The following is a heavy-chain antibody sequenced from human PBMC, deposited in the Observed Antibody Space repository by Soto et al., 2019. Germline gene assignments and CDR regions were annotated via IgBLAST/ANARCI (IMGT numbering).Heavy chain of an antibody. D-gene: IGHD3-3*01. Sequence: GGSLRLSCAASGFTFSSYGMHWVRQAPGKGLEWVAVIWYDGSNKYYADSVKGRFTISRDNSKNTLYLQMNSLRAEDTAVYYCARDLNDFWSGDVPIYYGMDVWGQGTTVTVSS. J-gene: IGHJ6*02. CDR1: GFTFSSYG. V-gene: IGHV3-33*01. CDR2: IWYDGSNK. CDR3: ARDLNDFWSGDVPIYYGMDV.